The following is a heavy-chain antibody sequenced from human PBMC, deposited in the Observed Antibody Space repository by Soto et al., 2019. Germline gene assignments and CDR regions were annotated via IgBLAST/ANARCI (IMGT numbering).Heavy chain of an antibody. CDR3: AKELRETGGYYFDC. CDR1: GFSFSKYG. V-gene: IGHV3-30*18. CDR2: MSDDGSKK. J-gene: IGHJ4*02. D-gene: IGHD3-16*01. Sequence: QVQLVESGGGVVQPGRSLRRSCAASGFSFSKYGMHWVRQAPGKGLEWVAEMSDDGSKKYYGDSVKGRFTISRDNSKNTLYLLMDSLRPEDTAMYYCAKELRETGGYYFDCWGQGTLVTVSS.